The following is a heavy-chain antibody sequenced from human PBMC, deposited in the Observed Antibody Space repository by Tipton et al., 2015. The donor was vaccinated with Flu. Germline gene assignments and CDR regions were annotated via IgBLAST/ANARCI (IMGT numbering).Heavy chain of an antibody. D-gene: IGHD4-17*01. Sequence: CAASGFTFSSYWMSWVRQAPGKGLEWVANIKQDGSEKYYVDSVKGRFTISRDNAKNSLYLQMNSLRAEDTAVYYCARPYGDYSGYYYYGMDVWGQGTTVTVSS. CDR1: GFTFSSYW. CDR3: ARPYGDYSGYYYYGMDV. CDR2: IKQDGSEK. J-gene: IGHJ6*02. V-gene: IGHV3-7*01.